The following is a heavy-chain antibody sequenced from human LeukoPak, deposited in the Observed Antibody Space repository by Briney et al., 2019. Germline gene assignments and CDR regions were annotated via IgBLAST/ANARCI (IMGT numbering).Heavy chain of an antibody. V-gene: IGHV4-34*01. D-gene: IGHD5-24*01. J-gene: IGHJ3*02. CDR2: INHSGGT. Sequence: SETLSLTCAVYGGSFSGYYWSWIRQPPGKGLEWIGEINHSGGTNYNPSLKSRVTISVDTSKNQFSLKLSSVTAADTAVYYCARADVEMATIGIWGQGTMVTVSS. CDR1: GGSFSGYY. CDR3: ARADVEMATIGI.